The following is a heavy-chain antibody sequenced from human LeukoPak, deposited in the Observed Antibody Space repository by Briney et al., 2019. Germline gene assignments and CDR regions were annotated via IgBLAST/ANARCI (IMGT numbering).Heavy chain of an antibody. CDR2: ITGSGDYT. J-gene: IGHJ5*02. Sequence: GGSLRLSCAASGFIFSSYSMNWVRQAPGKGLEWVSSITGSGDYTYYADSVKGRFTISRDNSKNTLYLQMNSLRADDTAVYYCANKPAGFDPWGQGTLVTVSS. D-gene: IGHD1-14*01. V-gene: IGHV3-23*01. CDR3: ANKPAGFDP. CDR1: GFIFSSYS.